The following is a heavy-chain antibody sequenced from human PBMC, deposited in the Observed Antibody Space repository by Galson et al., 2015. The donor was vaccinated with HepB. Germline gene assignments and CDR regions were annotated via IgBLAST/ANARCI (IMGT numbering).Heavy chain of an antibody. Sequence: QSGAEVKKPGESLRISCKGSGYSFTSYWITWVRQMPGKGLEWMGNIDPSDSYTNYSPSFQGHVTISADKSISTAYLQWSSLKASDTAMYYCARRDLLGYCSSISCYTWFDPWGQGTLVTVSS. J-gene: IGHJ5*02. V-gene: IGHV5-10-1*01. CDR1: GYSFTSYW. D-gene: IGHD2-2*02. CDR2: IDPSDSYT. CDR3: ARRDLLGYCSSISCYTWFDP.